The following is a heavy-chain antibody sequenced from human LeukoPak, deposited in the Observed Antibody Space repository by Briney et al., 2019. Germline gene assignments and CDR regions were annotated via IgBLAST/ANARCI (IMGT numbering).Heavy chain of an antibody. CDR1: GDSISTSSDY. D-gene: IGHD6-19*01. CDR2: IGYSGSA. CDR3: ARETSLAGFASGLGFNY. Sequence: SETLSLTCTVSGDSISTSSDYWGWIRQPPGKGLEWIGSIGYSGSAYYNPSLKSRLTMSVDTSKNQFSLKLSSVIAADTAVYYCARETSLAGFASGLGFNYWGQGILVTVSS. J-gene: IGHJ4*02. V-gene: IGHV4-39*07.